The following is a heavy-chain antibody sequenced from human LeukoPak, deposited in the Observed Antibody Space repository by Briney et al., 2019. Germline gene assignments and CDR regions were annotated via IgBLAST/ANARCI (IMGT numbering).Heavy chain of an antibody. CDR3: ARDLSEHIVVVPAADRFDP. Sequence: ASVKVSCKASGYTFTSYAMNWVRQAPGQGLEWMGWINTNTGNPTYAQGFTGRFVFSLDTSVSTAYLQISSLKAEDTAVYYCARDLSEHIVVVPAADRFDPWGQGTLVTVSS. CDR1: GYTFTSYA. CDR2: INTNTGNP. V-gene: IGHV7-4-1*02. D-gene: IGHD2-2*01. J-gene: IGHJ5*02.